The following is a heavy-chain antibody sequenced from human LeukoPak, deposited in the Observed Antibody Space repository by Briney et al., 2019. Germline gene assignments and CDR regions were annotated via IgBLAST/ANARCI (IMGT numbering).Heavy chain of an antibody. Sequence: GASVKVSCKASGYTFTSYDINWVRQATGQGLEWMGWMNPNSGNTGYAQKFQGRVTITRNTSISTAYMELSSLRSEDTAVYYCARAPYDFWSGSVNWFDPWGQGTLVTVSS. J-gene: IGHJ5*02. CDR2: MNPNSGNT. CDR1: GYTFTSYD. V-gene: IGHV1-8*03. CDR3: ARAPYDFWSGSVNWFDP. D-gene: IGHD3-3*01.